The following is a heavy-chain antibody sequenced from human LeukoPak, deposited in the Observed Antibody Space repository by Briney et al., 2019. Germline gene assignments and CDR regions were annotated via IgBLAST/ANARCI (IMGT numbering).Heavy chain of an antibody. CDR2: IYYSGSA. D-gene: IGHD2-15*01. J-gene: IGHJ5*02. CDR1: GASISSSSSY. Sequence: SSETLSLTCTVSGASISSSSSYWGWIRQPPGKGLEWIGNIYYSGSAYYNPSLKSRVTISVDTSKNQFSLQLSSVTAADTAVYYCARAYCGGGSCYHSRGWFDPWGQGTLVTVSS. V-gene: IGHV4-39*07. CDR3: ARAYCGGGSCYHSRGWFDP.